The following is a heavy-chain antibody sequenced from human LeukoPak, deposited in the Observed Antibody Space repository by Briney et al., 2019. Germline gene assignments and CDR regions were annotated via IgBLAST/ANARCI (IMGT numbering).Heavy chain of an antibody. CDR1: GGSMSTYD. V-gene: IGHV4-59*08. CDR2: IYYSGTT. J-gene: IGHJ4*02. CDR3: AKSYHSSGYYLVFGS. D-gene: IGHD3-22*01. Sequence: SETLSLTCSVSGGSMSTYDWSCIRQPPGKGLEWIGYIYYSGTTNYNPSLKSRVTMSVDTSKNQFSLKLRSVTAADTAVYYCAKSYHSSGYYLVFGSWGQGTLVTVSS.